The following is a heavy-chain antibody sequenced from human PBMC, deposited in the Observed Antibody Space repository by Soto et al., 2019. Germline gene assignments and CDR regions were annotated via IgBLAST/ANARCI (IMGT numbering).Heavy chain of an antibody. CDR3: AKDTVPVATPWFDP. V-gene: IGHV3-23*01. Sequence: GGSLRLSCAASGFTFSNYAMSWVRQAPGKGLEWVSTLSGSGGSTYYADYVKGRFTISRDNSKNTLYLQMNSLRAEDTAVYYCAKDTVPVATPWFDPWGQGTLVTVS. CDR1: GFTFSNYA. D-gene: IGHD2-2*01. CDR2: LSGSGGST. J-gene: IGHJ5*02.